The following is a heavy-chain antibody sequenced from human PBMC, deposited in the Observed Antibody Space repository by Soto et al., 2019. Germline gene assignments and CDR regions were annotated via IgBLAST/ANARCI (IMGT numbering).Heavy chain of an antibody. J-gene: IGHJ3*02. D-gene: IGHD3-3*01. V-gene: IGHV1-69*08. CDR2: IITILGIA. CDR3: ARDRGRDFWANWNAFDI. Sequence: QVQLVQSGAEVKKPGSSVKVSCKASGGTFSSYTISWVRQAPGQGLEWMGRIITILGIANYAQKFQGRVTITADKSTSTAYMELSSLRSEDTAVYYCARDRGRDFWANWNAFDIWGQGTMVTVSS. CDR1: GGTFSSYT.